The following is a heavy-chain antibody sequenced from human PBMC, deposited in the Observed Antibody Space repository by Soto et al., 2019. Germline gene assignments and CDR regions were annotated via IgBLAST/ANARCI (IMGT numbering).Heavy chain of an antibody. Sequence: GWSLRLSCAASGFTFSSYGMHWVRQAPGKGLEWVAVISYDGSNKYYADSVKGRFTISRDNSKNTLYLQMNSLRAEDTAVYYCAKDRGGDFWSGYSPRYYYYGMDVWGQGTTVTVSS. CDR1: GFTFSSYG. D-gene: IGHD3-3*01. CDR3: AKDRGGDFWSGYSPRYYYYGMDV. CDR2: ISYDGSNK. J-gene: IGHJ6*02. V-gene: IGHV3-30*18.